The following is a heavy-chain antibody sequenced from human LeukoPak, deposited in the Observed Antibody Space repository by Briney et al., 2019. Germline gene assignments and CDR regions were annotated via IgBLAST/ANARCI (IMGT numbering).Heavy chain of an antibody. Sequence: PGGSLRLSCTVSGLNFNNAWMHWVRQAPGKGLEWVGRIKSNIDGGTTNYAAPVKGRFSISRDDSRNTLYLQMNSLRTEDTALYSCSTHLPLSTVEAFWGQGTMVTVSS. CDR3: STHLPLSTVEAF. V-gene: IGHV3-15*01. CDR1: GLNFNNAW. J-gene: IGHJ3*01. D-gene: IGHD4-4*01. CDR2: IKSNIDGGTT.